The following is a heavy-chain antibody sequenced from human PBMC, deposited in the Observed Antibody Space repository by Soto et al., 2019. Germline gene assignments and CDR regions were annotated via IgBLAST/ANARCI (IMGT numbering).Heavy chain of an antibody. CDR2: TYYRSKWYN. CDR3: ARDENSSGWYTGQTYWFDP. CDR1: GDSVSSNSAA. V-gene: IGHV6-1*01. J-gene: IGHJ5*02. Sequence: KQSQTLSLTCAISGDSVSSNSAAWNWIRQSPSRGLEWLGRTYYRSKWYNDYAVSVKSRITINPDTSKNQFSLQLNSVTPEDTAVYYCARDENSSGWYTGQTYWFDPWGQGTLVTVSS. D-gene: IGHD6-19*01.